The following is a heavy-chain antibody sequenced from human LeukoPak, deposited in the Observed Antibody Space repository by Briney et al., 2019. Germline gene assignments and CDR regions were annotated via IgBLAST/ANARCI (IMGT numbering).Heavy chain of an antibody. CDR2: ISHDGMNA. CDR1: GLHFSGTA. J-gene: IGHJ5*02. D-gene: IGHD6-19*01. CDR3: AKDGAQYSSGPECDP. Sequence: GGSLRLSCAASGLHFSGTAMSWVRQAPGKGLEWVSAISHDGMNAYYADSVKGRFTISRDNSKKTVSLEMSSLTAADTGVYHCAKDGAQYSSGPECDPRGQGALVTVSP. V-gene: IGHV3-23*01.